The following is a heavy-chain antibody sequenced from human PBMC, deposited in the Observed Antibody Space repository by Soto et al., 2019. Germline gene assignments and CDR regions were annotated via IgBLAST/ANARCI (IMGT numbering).Heavy chain of an antibody. D-gene: IGHD3-3*01. Sequence: EVQLLESGGGLVQPGGSLRLSCAASGFTFSSYAMSWVRQAPGKGLEWVSAISGSGGSTYYADSVKGRFTISRDNSKNTLYLQMYSLRAEDTAVYYCAKDAQYYDFWSGWDYYYMDVWGKGTTVTVSS. J-gene: IGHJ6*03. CDR1: GFTFSSYA. V-gene: IGHV3-23*01. CDR2: ISGSGGST. CDR3: AKDAQYYDFWSGWDYYYMDV.